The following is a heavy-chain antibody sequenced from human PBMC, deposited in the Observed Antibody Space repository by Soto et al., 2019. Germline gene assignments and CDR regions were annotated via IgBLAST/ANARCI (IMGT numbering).Heavy chain of an antibody. J-gene: IGHJ4*02. Sequence: GESLKISCKGSGYSFTSYWISWVRQMPGKGLEWMGRIDPSDSYTNYSPSFQGHVTISADKSISTAYLQWSSLKASDTAMYYCARVGLYRAFGGVIVRSYFDYWGQGTLVTVSS. D-gene: IGHD3-16*02. V-gene: IGHV5-10-1*01. CDR2: IDPSDSYT. CDR3: ARVGLYRAFGGVIVRSYFDY. CDR1: GYSFTSYW.